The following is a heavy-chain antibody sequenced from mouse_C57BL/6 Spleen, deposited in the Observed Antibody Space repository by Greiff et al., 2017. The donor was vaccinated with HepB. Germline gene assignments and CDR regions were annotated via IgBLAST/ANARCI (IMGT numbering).Heavy chain of an antibody. Sequence: QVQLKQSGAELVKPGASVKISCKASGYAFSSYWMNWVKQRPGKGLEWIGQIYPGDGDTNYNGKFKGKATLTADKSSSTAYMQLSSLTSEDSAVYFCARDDYDGWFAYWGQGTLVTVSA. CDR3: ARDDYDGWFAY. CDR1: GYAFSSYW. D-gene: IGHD2-4*01. J-gene: IGHJ3*01. V-gene: IGHV1-80*01. CDR2: IYPGDGDT.